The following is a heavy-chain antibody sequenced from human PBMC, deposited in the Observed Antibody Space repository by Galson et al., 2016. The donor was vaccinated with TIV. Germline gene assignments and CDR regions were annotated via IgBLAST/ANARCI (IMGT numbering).Heavy chain of an antibody. CDR1: GGSINSGSYF. Sequence: LSLTCTVSGGSINSGSYFWTWIRQPAGKGLEWIGRIYTSGSIHYNPSPESRVTVSIDTSKNQFSLKLNSVTAADTAVYYCVRGLLDTSGYYPPPDAFDIWGQGTMVTVSS. V-gene: IGHV4-61*02. D-gene: IGHD3-22*01. CDR2: IYTSGSI. CDR3: VRGLLDTSGYYPPPDAFDI. J-gene: IGHJ3*02.